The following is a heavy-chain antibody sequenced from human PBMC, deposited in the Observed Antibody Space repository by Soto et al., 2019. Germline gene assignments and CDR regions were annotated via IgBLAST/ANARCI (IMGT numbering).Heavy chain of an antibody. D-gene: IGHD1-7*01. CDR1: GDSVSSNSAA. CDR2: TYYRSRWYN. Sequence: SQTLSLTCAISGDSVSSNSAAWNWIRQSPSRGLEWLGRTYYRSRWYNDYAVSVKSRITVNPDTSKNQFSLHLNSVTPEDTAVYYGAGTTSLQWYYMDVWDKGTTVTV. CDR3: AGTTSLQWYYMDV. V-gene: IGHV6-1*01. J-gene: IGHJ6*03.